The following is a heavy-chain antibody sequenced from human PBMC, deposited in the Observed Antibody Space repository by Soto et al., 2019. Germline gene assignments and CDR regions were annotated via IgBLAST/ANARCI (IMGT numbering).Heavy chain of an antibody. J-gene: IGHJ4*02. CDR1: GYTFTSYD. Sequence: QVQLVQSGAEVKKPGASVKVSCKASGYTFTSYDINWVRQATGQGLEWMGWMNPNSGNTGYAQKFQGRVTMTRNTSICTAYMELSRLRSEDTAVYYCASAVITMIVVVTLEYWGQGTLVTVSS. V-gene: IGHV1-8*01. CDR2: MNPNSGNT. D-gene: IGHD3-22*01. CDR3: ASAVITMIVVVTLEY.